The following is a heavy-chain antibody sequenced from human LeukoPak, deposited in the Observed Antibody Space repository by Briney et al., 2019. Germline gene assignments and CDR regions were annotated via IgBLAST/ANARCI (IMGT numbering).Heavy chain of an antibody. CDR3: AKDSSSGWYEPRLDY. CDR2: ISGSGGST. Sequence: GGSLRLSCAASGFTFSSYAMGWVRQAPGKGLEWVSAISGSGGSTYYADSVKGRFTISRDNSKNTLYLQMNSLRAEDTAVYYCAKDSSSGWYEPRLDYWGQGTLVTVSS. D-gene: IGHD6-19*01. CDR1: GFTFSSYA. J-gene: IGHJ4*02. V-gene: IGHV3-23*01.